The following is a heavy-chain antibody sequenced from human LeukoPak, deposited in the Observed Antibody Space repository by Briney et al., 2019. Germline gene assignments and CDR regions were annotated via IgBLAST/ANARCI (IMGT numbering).Heavy chain of an antibody. D-gene: IGHD1-26*01. CDR3: ARGLVAAIRTMDY. V-gene: IGHV3-7*01. J-gene: IGHJ4*02. Sequence: GGSLRLSCEGSGFTFSNYWMGWVGQAPGKGLHWVANIKTDGSEKYYVDSVKGRFTISRDNAKNSLYLQMNSLRAEDTAVYYCARGLVAAIRTMDYWGQGTLVTVSS. CDR1: GFTFSNYW. CDR2: IKTDGSEK.